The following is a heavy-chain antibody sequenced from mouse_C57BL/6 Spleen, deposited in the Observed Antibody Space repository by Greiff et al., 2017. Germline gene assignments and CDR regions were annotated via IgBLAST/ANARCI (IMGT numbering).Heavy chain of an antibody. Sequence: EVQLQESGGDLVKPGGSLKLSCAASGFTFSSYGMSWVRQTPDKRLEWVATISSGGSYTYYPDSVKGRFTISRDNAKNTLYLQMSSLKSEDTAMYYCARQGTTVVAFDYWGQGTTLTVSS. V-gene: IGHV5-6*01. D-gene: IGHD1-1*01. J-gene: IGHJ2*01. CDR3: ARQGTTVVAFDY. CDR2: ISSGGSYT. CDR1: GFTFSSYG.